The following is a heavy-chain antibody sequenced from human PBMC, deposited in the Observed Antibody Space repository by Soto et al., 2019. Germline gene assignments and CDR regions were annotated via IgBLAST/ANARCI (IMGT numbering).Heavy chain of an antibody. Sequence: PGGSLRLSCAASGFTFSSYGMHWVRQAPGKGLEWVAVIWYDGGNKYYADSVKGRFTISRDNSKETLYLQKNNLRAEDTAVYYCARDILTGPDDYWGQGTLVTVSS. D-gene: IGHD3-9*01. CDR3: ARDILTGPDDY. CDR2: IWYDGGNK. J-gene: IGHJ4*02. CDR1: GFTFSSYG. V-gene: IGHV3-33*01.